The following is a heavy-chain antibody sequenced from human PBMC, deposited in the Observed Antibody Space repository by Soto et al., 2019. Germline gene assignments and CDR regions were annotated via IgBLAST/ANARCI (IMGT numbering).Heavy chain of an antibody. CDR2: INADNGDT. D-gene: IGHD1-26*01. CDR1: GYSFTSYG. V-gene: IGHV1-3*01. J-gene: IGHJ6*02. CDR3: ARDRYNGSYGGYYYGMDV. Sequence: QVQLVQSGAEVKKPGASVKVSCKASGYSFTSYGVHWVRQAPGQRLEWMGRINADNGDTEHPQKFQGRVTITRDTPAKTAYMELSRLRSEDTAVYYCARDRYNGSYGGYYYGMDVWGQGTTVTVSS.